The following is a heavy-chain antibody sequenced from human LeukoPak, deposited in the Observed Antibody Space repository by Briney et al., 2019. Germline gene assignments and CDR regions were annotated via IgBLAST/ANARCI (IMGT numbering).Heavy chain of an antibody. CDR3: ARIDRSRFVPFDD. CDR1: GGSISSDTYY. Sequence: SETLSLTCTVSGGSISSDTYYWSWIRQHPGKGLEWIGHISYSGSTYYNPSLKSRLTISVDTSKNQFSLKLSSVTVADTAFYYCARIDRSRFVPFDDWGQGALVTVSS. CDR2: ISYSGST. J-gene: IGHJ4*02. D-gene: IGHD3-22*01. V-gene: IGHV4-31*03.